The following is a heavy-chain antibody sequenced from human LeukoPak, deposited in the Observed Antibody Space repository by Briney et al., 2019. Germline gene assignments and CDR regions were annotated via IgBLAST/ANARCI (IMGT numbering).Heavy chain of an antibody. V-gene: IGHV1-46*01. CDR3: ARQLPTPQYYYDSSGYYPFDY. D-gene: IGHD3-22*01. Sequence: ASVKVSCKASGYTFTSYYMHWVRQAPGQWLEWMGIINPSGGSTSYAQKFQDRVTMTRDTSTSTVYMELSSLRSEDTAVYYCARQLPTPQYYYDSSGYYPFDYWGQGTLVTVSS. J-gene: IGHJ4*02. CDR1: GYTFTSYY. CDR2: INPSGGST.